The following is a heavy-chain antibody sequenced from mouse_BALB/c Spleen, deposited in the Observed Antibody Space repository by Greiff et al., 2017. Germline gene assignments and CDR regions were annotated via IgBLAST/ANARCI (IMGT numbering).Heavy chain of an antibody. CDR1: GFTFSDFY. V-gene: IGHV7-1*02. Sequence: EVKVVESGGGLVQPGGSLRLSCATSGFTFSDFYMEWVRQPPGKRLEWIAASRNKANDYTTEYSASVKGRFIVSSDTSQSILYLQMNALRAEDTAMYYCARDAGMRDYYAMDYWGQGTSVTVSS. CDR3: ARDAGMRDYYAMDY. CDR2: SRNKANDYTT. J-gene: IGHJ4*01.